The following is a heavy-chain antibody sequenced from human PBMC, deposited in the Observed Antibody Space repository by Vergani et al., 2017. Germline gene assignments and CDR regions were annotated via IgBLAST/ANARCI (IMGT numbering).Heavy chain of an antibody. CDR1: GFTFIMHA. D-gene: IGHD7-27*01. J-gene: IGHJ4*02. V-gene: IGHV3-15*01. CDR3: TTDPWGYFDY. Sequence: EVQLLESGGDLVQPGGSLRLSCAASGFTFIMHAMSWVRQAPGKGLEWVGRIKSKTDGGTTDYAAPVKGRFTISRDDSKNTLYLQMNSLKTEDTAVYYCTTDPWGYFDYWGQGTLVTVSS. CDR2: IKSKTDGGTT.